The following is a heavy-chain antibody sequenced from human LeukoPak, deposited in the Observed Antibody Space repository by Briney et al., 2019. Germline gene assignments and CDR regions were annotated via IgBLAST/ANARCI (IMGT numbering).Heavy chain of an antibody. D-gene: IGHD2-2*01. Sequence: GGSLRLSCAASGFTFSSYEMNWVRQAPGKGLEWVSYISSSGSTIYYADSVKGRFTISRDNAKTSLYLQMSSLRAEDTAVYYCERAPIPRTRYHVDYWGQGTLVTVSS. CDR1: GFTFSSYE. V-gene: IGHV3-48*03. CDR3: ERAPIPRTRYHVDY. J-gene: IGHJ4*02. CDR2: ISSSGSTI.